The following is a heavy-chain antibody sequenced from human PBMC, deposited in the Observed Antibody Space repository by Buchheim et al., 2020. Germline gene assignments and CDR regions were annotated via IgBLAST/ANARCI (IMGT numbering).Heavy chain of an antibody. CDR2: IKQDGSEK. CDR1: GFTFSSYW. Sequence: EVQLVESGGGLVQPGGSLRLSCAASGFTFSSYWMSWVRQAPGKGLEWVANIKQDGSEKYYVDSVKGRFTISRDKAKTSLYLQMNSLRAEDTAVYYCARSSHGPYQLPQDGFDYWGQGTL. CDR3: ARSSHGPYQLPQDGFDY. V-gene: IGHV3-7*01. D-gene: IGHD2-2*01. J-gene: IGHJ4*02.